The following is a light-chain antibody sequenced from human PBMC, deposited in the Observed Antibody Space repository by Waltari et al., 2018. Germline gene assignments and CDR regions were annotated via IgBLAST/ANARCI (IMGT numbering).Light chain of an antibody. CDR1: SGHSRNI. V-gene: IGLV4-69*01. J-gene: IGLJ3*02. CDR2: VNSAGSH. Sequence: QLVLTQSPSASASLGASVKLTCTLSSGHSRNIIAWTQQQPEKGPRYLMKVNSAGSHSKGDEIPDRFSGSSSGAERYLTISSLQSEDEADYYCQTGGHGTWVFGGGTKLTVL. CDR3: QTGGHGTWV.